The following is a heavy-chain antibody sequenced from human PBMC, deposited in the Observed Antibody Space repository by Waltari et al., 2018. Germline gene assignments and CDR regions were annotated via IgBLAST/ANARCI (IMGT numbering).Heavy chain of an antibody. Sequence: EVKLVESGGGLVHPGGSLRLSCAASGFTVSTTHMSWVRQAPGKGLEWVSIIYPAGSAYNADSVEGRFTISRDISNNMLHLQMNSLRLEDSATYYCATARDEDTAMVYFDNWGQGTLVSVSS. J-gene: IGHJ4*02. CDR3: ATARDEDTAMVYFDN. CDR1: GFTVSTTH. CDR2: IYPAGSA. V-gene: IGHV3-66*02. D-gene: IGHD5-18*01.